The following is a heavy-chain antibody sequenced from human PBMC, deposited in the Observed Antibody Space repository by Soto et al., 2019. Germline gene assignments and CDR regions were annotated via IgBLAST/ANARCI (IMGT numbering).Heavy chain of an antibody. CDR3: ARRYNGDGYFDY. J-gene: IGHJ4*02. D-gene: IGHD1-1*01. Sequence: SETLSLTCTVAGGSISSSSYYWGWIRQPPGKGLEWIGSIYYSGSTYYNPSLKSRVTISVDTSKNQFSLKLSSVTAADTAVYYCARRYNGDGYFDYWGQGTLVTVSS. V-gene: IGHV4-39*01. CDR2: IYYSGST. CDR1: GGSISSSSYY.